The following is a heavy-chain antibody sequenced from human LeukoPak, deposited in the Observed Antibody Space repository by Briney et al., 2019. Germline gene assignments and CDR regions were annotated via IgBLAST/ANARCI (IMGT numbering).Heavy chain of an antibody. J-gene: IGHJ2*01. CDR2: IYYSGST. Sequence: SETLSLTCTVSGGSIGSSSYYWGWIRQPPGKGLAWIGSIYYSGSTYYNPSLKSRVTISVDTSKNQFSLKLSSVTAADTAVYYCARASHGWYFDLWGRGTLVTVSS. CDR3: ARASHGWYFDL. V-gene: IGHV4-39*07. D-gene: IGHD6-6*01. CDR1: GGSIGSSSYY.